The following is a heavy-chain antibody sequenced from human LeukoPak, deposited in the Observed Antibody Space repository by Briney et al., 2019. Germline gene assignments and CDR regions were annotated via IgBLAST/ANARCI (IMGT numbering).Heavy chain of an antibody. Sequence: GGSLRLSCAASGFTFDDYAMHWVRQAPGKGLEWVSGISWNSGSIGYADSVKGRFTISRDNAKNSLYLQMNSLRAEDTALYYCARPITMVRGVIWRYDAFDIWGQGTMVTVSS. CDR1: GFTFDDYA. D-gene: IGHD3-10*01. CDR3: ARPITMVRGVIWRYDAFDI. V-gene: IGHV3-9*01. J-gene: IGHJ3*02. CDR2: ISWNSGSI.